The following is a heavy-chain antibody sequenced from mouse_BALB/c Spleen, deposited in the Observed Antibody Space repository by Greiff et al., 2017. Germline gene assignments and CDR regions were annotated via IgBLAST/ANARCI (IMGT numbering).Heavy chain of an antibody. CDR3: ARSRTTAYAMDY. CDR1: GYSITSDYA. V-gene: IGHV3-2*02. CDR2: ISYSGST. J-gene: IGHJ4*01. Sequence: DVQLQESGPGLVKPSQSLSLTCTVTGYSITSDYAWNWIRQFPGNKLEWMGYISYSGSTSYNPSLKSRISITRDTSKNQFFLQLNSVTTEDTATYYCARSRTTAYAMDYWGQGTSVTVSS. D-gene: IGHD1-2*01.